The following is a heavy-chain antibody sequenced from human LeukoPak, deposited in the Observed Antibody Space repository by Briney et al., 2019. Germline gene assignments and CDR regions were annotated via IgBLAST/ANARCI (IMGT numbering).Heavy chain of an antibody. J-gene: IGHJ3*02. CDR1: GYTFTSYG. CDR2: ISAYNGNA. V-gene: IGHV1-18*01. CDR3: ARDLPLLWFGELLSYDAFDI. Sequence: ASVKVSCKASGYTFTSYGISWVRQAPGQGLEWMGWISAYNGNANYAQKLQGRVTMTTDTSTSTVYMELRSLRSDDTAVYYCARDLPLLWFGELLSYDAFDIWGQGTMVTVSS. D-gene: IGHD3-10*01.